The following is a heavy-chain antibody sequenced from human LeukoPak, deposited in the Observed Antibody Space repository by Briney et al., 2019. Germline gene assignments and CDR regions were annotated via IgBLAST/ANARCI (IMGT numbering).Heavy chain of an antibody. CDR2: MYNSGST. V-gene: IGHV4-59*01. D-gene: IGHD2-8*01. CDR1: GGSLSSYH. Sequence: SETLSLTCTVTGGSLSSYHWSWFRQAPGMGLEWIGYMYNSGSTNYNPSLKSRVTISVDTSKNQCSLKLSSVTTADTAVYYCTRSTNLEAFNIWGQGTMVTVSS. J-gene: IGHJ3*02. CDR3: TRSTNLEAFNI.